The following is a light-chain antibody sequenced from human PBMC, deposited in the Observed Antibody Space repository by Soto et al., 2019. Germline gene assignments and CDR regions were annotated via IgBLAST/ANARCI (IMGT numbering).Light chain of an antibody. CDR2: EVS. V-gene: IGLV2-14*01. CDR3: SSYTSSSTVV. J-gene: IGLJ2*01. Sequence: QSELTQPASVSGSPGQSITISCTGTSSDVGGYNYVSWYQQHPGKAPQLMIYEVSNRPSGVSNRFSGSKSGNTASLTSSGRQAEDEAAYYCSSYTSSSTVVFGGGTKVNVL. CDR1: SSDVGGYNY.